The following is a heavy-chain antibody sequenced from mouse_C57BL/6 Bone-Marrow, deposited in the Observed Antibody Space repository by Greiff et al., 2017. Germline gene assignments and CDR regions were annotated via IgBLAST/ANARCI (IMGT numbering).Heavy chain of an antibody. Sequence: QVQLQQPGAELVKPGASVKMSCKASGYTFTSYWITWVKQRPGQGLEWIGDIYPGSGSNNYNEKFKSKATLTVDTSSSTSYMQLSSLTSEDSAVYYCARDYGSSYYFDYWGQGTTLTVSS. CDR3: ARDYGSSYYFDY. CDR1: GYTFTSYW. J-gene: IGHJ2*01. D-gene: IGHD1-1*01. CDR2: IYPGSGSN. V-gene: IGHV1-55*01.